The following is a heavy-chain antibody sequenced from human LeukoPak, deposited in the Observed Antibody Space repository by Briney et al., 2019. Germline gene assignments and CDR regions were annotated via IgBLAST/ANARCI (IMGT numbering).Heavy chain of an antibody. D-gene: IGHD3-16*01. V-gene: IGHV1-2*02. CDR1: GYTFTGYY. CDR2: INPDNGGT. J-gene: IGHJ4*02. Sequence: ASVKVSCKASGYTFTGYYMHWVRQAPGQGLEWMGWINPDNGGTNYAQKFQGRVTMTRDTSISTAHLELSRLRSDDTAIYYCARVIGGGDDPIRLDHWGQGTLVTVSS. CDR3: ARVIGGGDDPIRLDH.